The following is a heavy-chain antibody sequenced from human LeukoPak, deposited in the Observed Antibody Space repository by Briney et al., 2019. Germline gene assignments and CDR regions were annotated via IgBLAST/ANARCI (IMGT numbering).Heavy chain of an antibody. V-gene: IGHV1-69*04. Sequence: ASVKVSCKASGGTFSSYAISWVRPAPGQGLEWMGRIIPILGIANYAQKFQGRVTITADKSTSTAYMELSSLRSEDTAVYYCAREQLARPRSFDYWGQGTLVTVSS. D-gene: IGHD6-6*01. J-gene: IGHJ4*02. CDR1: GGTFSSYA. CDR2: IIPILGIA. CDR3: AREQLARPRSFDY.